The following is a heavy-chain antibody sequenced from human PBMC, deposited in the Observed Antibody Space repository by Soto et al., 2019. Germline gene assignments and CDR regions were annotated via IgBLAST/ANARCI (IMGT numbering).Heavy chain of an antibody. CDR1: GFTFSSYA. D-gene: IGHD3-16*02. J-gene: IGHJ4*02. V-gene: IGHV3-23*01. CDR2: ISGSGGST. Sequence: EVQLLESGGGLVQPGGSLRLSCAASGFTFSSYAMSWVRQAPGKGLEWVSAISGSGGSTYYADSVKGRFTISRDNSKNTLYLEMNSLRAEDTAVYYCAKGGYVWGSYRHIDYWGQGTLVTVSS. CDR3: AKGGYVWGSYRHIDY.